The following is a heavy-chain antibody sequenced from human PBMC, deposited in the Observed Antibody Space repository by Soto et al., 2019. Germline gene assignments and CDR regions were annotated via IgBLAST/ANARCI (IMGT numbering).Heavy chain of an antibody. Sequence: SVKVSCKASGGTLSSFINYPINWVRQAPGQGLEWMGGIVPNVGTVNYAQKFQGRVTITADKSTGTAYMEVSSLRSEDTALYYCARRDTSGFLRYFDNWGQGTLVTVSS. V-gene: IGHV1-69*06. D-gene: IGHD3-3*01. J-gene: IGHJ4*02. CDR3: ARRDTSGFLRYFDN. CDR1: GGTLSSFINYP. CDR2: IVPNVGTV.